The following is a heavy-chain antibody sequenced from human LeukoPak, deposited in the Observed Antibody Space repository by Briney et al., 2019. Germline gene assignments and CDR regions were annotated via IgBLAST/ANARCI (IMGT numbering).Heavy chain of an antibody. CDR2: SYYSGST. D-gene: IGHD1-26*01. CDR3: ARGQYSGSCFDN. CDR1: GGSISSYY. J-gene: IGHJ4*02. Sequence: SETLSLTCTVSGGSISSYYWSWIRQPPGNGLEWIGYSYYSGSTNYNPSLKSRVTISVHTSKNQFSLKLSSVTAADTAVYYCARGQYSGSCFDNWGQGSLVTVSS. V-gene: IGHV4-59*01.